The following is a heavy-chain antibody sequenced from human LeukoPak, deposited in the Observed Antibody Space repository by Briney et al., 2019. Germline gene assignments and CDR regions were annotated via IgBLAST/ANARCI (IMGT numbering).Heavy chain of an antibody. CDR1: GNYW. Sequence: PGGSLRLSCPASGNYWMHWVRQPPGKGLVWVSHINGDGSWTTYADSVKGRFTISKDNAKNTVYLQMNNLRAEDTAVYYCVSFYETYWGRGTLVTVSS. D-gene: IGHD2-2*01. CDR2: INGDGSWT. J-gene: IGHJ4*02. V-gene: IGHV3-74*01. CDR3: VSFYETY.